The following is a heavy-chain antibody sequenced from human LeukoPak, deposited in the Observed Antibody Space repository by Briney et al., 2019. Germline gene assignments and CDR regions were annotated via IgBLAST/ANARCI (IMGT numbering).Heavy chain of an antibody. D-gene: IGHD2-21*02. J-gene: IGHJ6*02. CDR1: GGPFSGYY. V-gene: IGHV4-34*01. CDR3: ARGPVTLPYYYYGMDV. Sequence: SETLSLTCAVYGGPFSGYYWSWIRQPPGKGLEWIGEINHSGSTNYNPSLKSRVTISVDTSKNQFSLKLSSVTAADTAVYYCARGPVTLPYYYYGMDVWGQGTTVTVSS. CDR2: INHSGST.